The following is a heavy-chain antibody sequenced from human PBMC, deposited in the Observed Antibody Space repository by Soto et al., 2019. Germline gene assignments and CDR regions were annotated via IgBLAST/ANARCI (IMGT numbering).Heavy chain of an antibody. Sequence: EVQLLESGGGLVQPGESLRLSCAASDFNFPNYGMTWVRQAPARGLEWVATVSPTGGTPYYADSVKGRFTISRENSENTMYLQMDSERVEDTATYFCAKGGARFTISGVLDSWGQGTVVIVSS. CDR2: VSPTGGTP. V-gene: IGHV3-23*01. D-gene: IGHD3-3*01. CDR1: DFNFPNYG. J-gene: IGHJ4*02. CDR3: AKGGARFTISGVLDS.